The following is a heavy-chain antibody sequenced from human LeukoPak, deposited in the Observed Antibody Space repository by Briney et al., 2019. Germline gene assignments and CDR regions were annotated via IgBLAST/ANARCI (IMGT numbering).Heavy chain of an antibody. D-gene: IGHD2-2*01. CDR2: IIPIFGTA. Sequence: SVKVSCKASGGTFSSYAISWVRQAPGQGLEWMGGIIPIFGTANYAQKFQGRVTITTDESTSTAYMELSSLRSEGTAVYYCARVGVVPAAMGLDYFDYWGQGTLVTVSS. CDR3: ARVGVVPAAMGLDYFDY. V-gene: IGHV1-69*05. J-gene: IGHJ4*02. CDR1: GGTFSSYA.